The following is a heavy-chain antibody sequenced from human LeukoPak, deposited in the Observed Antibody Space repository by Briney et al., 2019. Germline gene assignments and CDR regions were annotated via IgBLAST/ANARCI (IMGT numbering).Heavy chain of an antibody. CDR3: ARNPHLTPSGSYYGAFDY. J-gene: IGHJ4*02. Sequence: GGSMRLSCAASGFTFSSYEMDWVRQAPGKGQEWVSYISSSGSTIYYADSVKGRFTISRDNAKNSLYLQMNSLRAEDTAVYYCARNPHLTPSGSYYGAFDYWGQGTLVTVSS. CDR1: GFTFSSYE. D-gene: IGHD1-26*01. CDR2: ISSSGSTI. V-gene: IGHV3-48*03.